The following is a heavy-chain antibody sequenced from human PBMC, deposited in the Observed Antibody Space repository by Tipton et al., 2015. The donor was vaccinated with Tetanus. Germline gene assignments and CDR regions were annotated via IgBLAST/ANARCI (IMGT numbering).Heavy chain of an antibody. CDR1: GGSISGYF. V-gene: IGHV4-59*12. CDR2: VFYTGIT. Sequence: TLSLTCTVSGGSISGYFWTWIRQPPGKGLECIGYVFYTGITNYNPPFESRVTMSVDTSKNQISLKLRSVTAADTAVYFCARGRKGSRDTVDRGPTRKKYNWFDSWGQGTLVTVSS. J-gene: IGHJ5*01. CDR3: ARGRKGSRDTVDRGPTRKKYNWFDS. D-gene: IGHD3-10*01.